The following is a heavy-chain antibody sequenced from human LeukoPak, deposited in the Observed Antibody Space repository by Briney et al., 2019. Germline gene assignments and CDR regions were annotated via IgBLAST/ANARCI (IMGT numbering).Heavy chain of an antibody. J-gene: IGHJ3*02. CDR3: ARGYNWTPDI. CDR2: IISSGSTI. CDR1: GFTFSTYS. V-gene: IGHV3-48*04. D-gene: IGHD1-20*01. Sequence: PSGGSLRLSCAASGFTFSTYSVNWVRQAPGKGLEWVSYIISSGSTIYYADSVKGRFTISRDNAKNSLYLQMNSLRAEDTAVYYCARGYNWTPDIWGQGTLVTVSS.